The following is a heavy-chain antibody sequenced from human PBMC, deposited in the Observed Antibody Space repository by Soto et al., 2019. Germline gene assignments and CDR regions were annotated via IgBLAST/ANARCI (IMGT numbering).Heavy chain of an antibody. D-gene: IGHD3-22*01. CDR2: IKVDGSEK. J-gene: IGHJ4*02. CDR1: GFTFSSHW. V-gene: IGHV3-7*01. Sequence: GESLKISCAASGFTFSSHWMSWVRQAPGKGLEWVANIKVDGSEKYYVDSVRGRFSISRDNAKDSLYLQMNSLRAEDTAVYYCTRDSYDSSGYYYDFFDYWGQGTLVTVSS. CDR3: TRDSYDSSGYYYDFFDY.